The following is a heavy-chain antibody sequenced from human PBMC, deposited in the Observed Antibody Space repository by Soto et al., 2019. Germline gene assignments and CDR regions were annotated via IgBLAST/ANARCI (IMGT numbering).Heavy chain of an antibody. J-gene: IGHJ4*02. Sequence: SETLSLTCTVSGGSISSYYWSWIRQPPGKGLEWIGYIYYSGSTNYNPSLKSRVTIPVDTSKNQFSLKLSLVTAADTAVYYCARLRGGDTAMVPYYFDYWGQGTLVTVSS. CDR1: GGSISSYY. CDR2: IYYSGST. CDR3: ARLRGGDTAMVPYYFDY. V-gene: IGHV4-59*08. D-gene: IGHD5-18*01.